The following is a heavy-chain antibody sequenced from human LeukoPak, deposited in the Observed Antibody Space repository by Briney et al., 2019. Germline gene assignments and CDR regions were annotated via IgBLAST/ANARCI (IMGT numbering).Heavy chain of an antibody. V-gene: IGHV4-59*01. D-gene: IGHD3-22*01. CDR1: GGSISSYY. CDR3: ARGPYDSSGLDLTSYAFDI. Sequence: SETLSLTCTVSGGSISSYYWSWIRQPPGKGLEWIGYIYYSGSTNYNPSLKSRVTISVDTSKNQFSLKLSSVTAADTAVYYCARGPYDSSGLDLTSYAFDIWGQGTMVTVSS. CDR2: IYYSGST. J-gene: IGHJ3*02.